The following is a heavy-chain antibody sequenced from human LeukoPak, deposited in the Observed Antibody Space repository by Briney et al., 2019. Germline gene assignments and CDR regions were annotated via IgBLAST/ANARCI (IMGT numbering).Heavy chain of an antibody. J-gene: IGHJ6*03. D-gene: IGHD5-12*01. CDR2: ISSTGATM. Sequence: PGGSLRLSCAASGFTFSSYAMSWVRQAPGKGLEWVSYISSTGATMYYADSVKGRFTISRDNAKNSLYLQMNSLRAEDTAVYYCARGDIASFYYYMDVWGKGTAVTISS. CDR3: ARGDIASFYYYMDV. V-gene: IGHV3-48*04. CDR1: GFTFSSYA.